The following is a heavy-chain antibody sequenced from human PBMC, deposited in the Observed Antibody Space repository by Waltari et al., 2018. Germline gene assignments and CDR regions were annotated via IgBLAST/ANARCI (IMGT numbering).Heavy chain of an antibody. Sequence: EMQLVESGGDLVQPGGSLRLSCAASVITFVAYWIRWVRQAPGKGLEWVSKIKQDGSEKNYVDAVKGRFTISRDNAKKLLYLQMNSLRVEDTAVYFCARVGATNLPYFYGMDVWGQGTTVTVSS. CDR1: VITFVAYW. V-gene: IGHV3-7*01. D-gene: IGHD1-26*01. J-gene: IGHJ6*02. CDR3: ARVGATNLPYFYGMDV. CDR2: IKQDGSEK.